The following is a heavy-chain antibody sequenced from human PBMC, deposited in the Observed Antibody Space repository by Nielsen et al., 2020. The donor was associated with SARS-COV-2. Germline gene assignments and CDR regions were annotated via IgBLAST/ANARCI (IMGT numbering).Heavy chain of an antibody. V-gene: IGHV4-59*08. CDR3: ARQAGWNYSYNWFDP. J-gene: IGHJ5*02. D-gene: IGHD1-7*01. CDR2: IYYSGST. Sequence: SETLSLTCTVSGGSISSYYWSWIRQPPGKGLEWIGYIYYSGSTNYNPSLKSRVTISVDTSKNQFSLKLSSVTAADTAVYYCARQAGWNYSYNWFDPWGQVTLVTVSS. CDR1: GGSISSYY.